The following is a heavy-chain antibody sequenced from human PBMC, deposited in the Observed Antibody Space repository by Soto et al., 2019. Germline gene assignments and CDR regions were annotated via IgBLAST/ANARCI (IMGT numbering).Heavy chain of an antibody. V-gene: IGHV1-18*01. D-gene: IGHD2-15*01. J-gene: IGHJ4*02. Sequence: ASVKVSCKASGYSFPNYGIHWVRQAPAQGLEWMGWLSALHAKTIYALRFQAKFTMTTDTSATIAYMALRRLESDGTAVYYCGIGQGDNGCDLPIDHLGQGPLVTLSS. CDR1: GYSFPNYG. CDR2: LSALHAKT. CDR3: GIGQGDNGCDLPIDH.